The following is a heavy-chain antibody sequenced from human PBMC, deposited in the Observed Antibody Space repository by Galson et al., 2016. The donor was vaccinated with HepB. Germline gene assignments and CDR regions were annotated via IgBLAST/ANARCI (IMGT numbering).Heavy chain of an antibody. CDR1: GFTFSSYG. CDR2: IWYDGINK. V-gene: IGHV3-33*01. D-gene: IGHD5-24*01. J-gene: IGHJ4*02. CDR3: ATVAWQQTKEFDY. Sequence: SLRLSCAASGFTFSSYGMHWVRQAPGKGLEWVAFIWYDGINKYYADSVKGRFTISRDNSKNTLYLQMNSLRDEDTAVYYCATVAWQQTKEFDYWGQGTLVTVSS.